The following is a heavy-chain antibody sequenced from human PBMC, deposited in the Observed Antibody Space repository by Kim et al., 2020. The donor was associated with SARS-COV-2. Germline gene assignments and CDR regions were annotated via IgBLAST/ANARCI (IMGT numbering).Heavy chain of an antibody. J-gene: IGHJ4*02. V-gene: IGHV1-46*01. CDR2: GSR. D-gene: IGHD3-3*01. Sequence: GSRSYAQKFQGRVSMTRDTSTSTVYMDLSGLRSEDTGVYYCASASGNYLDFWGQGTLVTVSS. CDR3: ASASGNYLDF.